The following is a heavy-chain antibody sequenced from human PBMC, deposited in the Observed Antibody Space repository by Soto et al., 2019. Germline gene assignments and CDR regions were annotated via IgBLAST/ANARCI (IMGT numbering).Heavy chain of an antibody. CDR1: GYTFTSYY. D-gene: IGHD4-4*01. Sequence: ASVKVCCKASGYTFTSYYMHWVRQAPGQGLEWMGIINPSGGSTSYAQKFQGRVTMTRDTSTSTVYMELSSLRSEDTAVYYCARDTHRTTVTSRYYYYGMDVWGQGTTVTVSS. CDR3: ARDTHRTTVTSRYYYYGMDV. J-gene: IGHJ6*02. V-gene: IGHV1-46*01. CDR2: INPSGGST.